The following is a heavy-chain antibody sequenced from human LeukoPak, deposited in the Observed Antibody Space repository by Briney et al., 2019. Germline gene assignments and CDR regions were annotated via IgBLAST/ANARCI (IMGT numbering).Heavy chain of an antibody. J-gene: IGHJ4*02. CDR1: GFTFSTFA. CDR3: AKDEDWASGHYFDY. D-gene: IGHD3-10*01. V-gene: IGHV3-23*01. Sequence: TGGSLRLSCAASGFTFSTFAMVWVRQPPGKGLEWVSSIFSSGGEIHYADSVRGRFTISRDNSKSTLSLQMNSLRAEDTAIYYCAKDEDWASGHYFDYWGQGTLVTVSS. CDR2: IFSSGGEI.